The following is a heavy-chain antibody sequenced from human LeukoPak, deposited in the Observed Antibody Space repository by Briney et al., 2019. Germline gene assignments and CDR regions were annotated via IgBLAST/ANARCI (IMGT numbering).Heavy chain of an antibody. Sequence: SETLSLTCTVSGGSISSHYWSWIRQPPGKGLEWVGYMYYSGSSKYNPSLKSRVTISVDTSKNQFSLKLSSVTAADTAVYFCARADSANYYDSGRYFNYFYMDVWGRGTTVTVSS. V-gene: IGHV4-59*11. CDR3: ARADSANYYDSGRYFNYFYMDV. D-gene: IGHD3-10*01. J-gene: IGHJ6*03. CDR2: MYYSGSS. CDR1: GGSISSHY.